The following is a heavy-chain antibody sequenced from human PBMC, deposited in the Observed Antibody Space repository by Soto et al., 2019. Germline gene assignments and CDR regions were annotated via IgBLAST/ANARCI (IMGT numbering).Heavy chain of an antibody. CDR1: GYTFTSYG. CDR2: ISAYNGNT. J-gene: IGHJ4*02. V-gene: IGHV1-18*01. CDR3: ARDLSDIVVVPAAHPLDY. Sequence: QVQLVQSGAEVKKPAASVKVSCKASGYTFTSYGISWVRQAPGQGLEWMGWISAYNGNTNYAQKLQGRVTMTTDTSTSTAYMELRSLRSDDTAVYYCARDLSDIVVVPAAHPLDYWGQGTLVTVSS. D-gene: IGHD2-2*01.